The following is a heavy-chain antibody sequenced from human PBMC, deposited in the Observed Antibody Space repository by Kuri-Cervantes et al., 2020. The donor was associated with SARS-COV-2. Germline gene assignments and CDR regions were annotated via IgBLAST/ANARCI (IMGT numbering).Heavy chain of an antibody. Sequence: GGSLRLSCAASGFTFSSVGMHWVRRAPGKGLEWVALISYDGRSTFYADSVKGRFTVSRDNAKNSLYLQMNSLRDEDTAVYYCAREGVTGTTYYYYYGMDVWGQGTTVTVSS. J-gene: IGHJ6*02. CDR2: ISYDGRST. CDR3: AREGVTGTTYYYYYGMDV. V-gene: IGHV3-30*03. CDR1: GFTFSSVG. D-gene: IGHD1-7*01.